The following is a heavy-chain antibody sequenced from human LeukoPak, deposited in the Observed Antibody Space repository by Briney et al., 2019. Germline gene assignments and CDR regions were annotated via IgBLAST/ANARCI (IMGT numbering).Heavy chain of an antibody. CDR2: INPNSGGT. J-gene: IGHJ4*02. CDR1: GYTFTGYY. V-gene: IGHV1-2*02. D-gene: IGHD5-12*01. Sequence: ASVKVSCKASGYTFTGYYMHWVRQAPGQGLEWMGWINPNSGGTNYAQKFQGRVTMTRDTSISTAYMELSRLRYDDTALYYCARGEPSGYDPFDYWGQGTLVTVSS. CDR3: ARGEPSGYDPFDY.